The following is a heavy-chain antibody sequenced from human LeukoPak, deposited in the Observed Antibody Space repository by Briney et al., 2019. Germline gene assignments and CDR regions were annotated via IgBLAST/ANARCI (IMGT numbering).Heavy chain of an antibody. CDR2: IYSAGST. J-gene: IGHJ4*02. D-gene: IGHD5-18*01. CDR3: AREKESYGLTFDY. Sequence: GGSLRLSCAASGFTVSSNYMSWVRQAPGKGLEWVSVIYSAGSTYYADSVKGRFTISRGNSKNTLYLQMNSLRAEDTAVYYCAREKESYGLTFDYWGQGTLVTVSS. CDR1: GFTVSSNY. V-gene: IGHV3-66*01.